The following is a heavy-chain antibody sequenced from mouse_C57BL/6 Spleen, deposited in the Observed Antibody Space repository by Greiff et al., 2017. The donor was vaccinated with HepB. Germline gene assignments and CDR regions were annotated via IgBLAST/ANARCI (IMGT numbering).Heavy chain of an antibody. CDR1: GYTFTSYT. CDR3: ARPPYSNYEGWYFDV. D-gene: IGHD2-5*01. CDR2: INPSSGYT. V-gene: IGHV1-4*01. Sequence: VKLMESGAELARPGASVKMSCKASGYTFTSYTMHWVKQRPGQGLEWIGYINPSSGYTKYNQKFKDKATLTADKSSSTAYMQLSSLTSEDSAVDYCARPPYSNYEGWYFDVWGTGTTVTVSS. J-gene: IGHJ1*03.